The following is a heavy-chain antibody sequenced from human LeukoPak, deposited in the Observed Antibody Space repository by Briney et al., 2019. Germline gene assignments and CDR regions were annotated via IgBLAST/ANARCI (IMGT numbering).Heavy chain of an antibody. V-gene: IGHV4-4*07. J-gene: IGHJ6*03. D-gene: IGHD2-15*01. Sequence: PSETLSLTCIVSAGSISSYYWSWIRQPAGKGLEGIGRIYTGGSTNYNPSLKSRVTMSVDTSKNQFSLKLSSVTAADTAVYYCARDGFHCSGGSCFYYYYYYMDVWGKGTTVTVSS. CDR3: ARDGFHCSGGSCFYYYYYYMDV. CDR1: AGSISSYY. CDR2: IYTGGST.